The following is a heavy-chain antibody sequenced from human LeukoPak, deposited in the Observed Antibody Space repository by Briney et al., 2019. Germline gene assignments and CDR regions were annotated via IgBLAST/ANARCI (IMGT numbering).Heavy chain of an antibody. Sequence: ASETLSLTCTVSGYSISSGYDWGWIRQSPGKGLEWIGSISQSGNSYDNPSLKGRVTISVDTSKHLFFLRLSSVTAADTAVYFCARSELNDYFKYWGHGTLVTVSS. D-gene: IGHD1-1*01. V-gene: IGHV4-38-2*02. CDR3: ARSELNDYFKY. CDR1: GYSISSGYD. J-gene: IGHJ4*01. CDR2: ISQSGNS.